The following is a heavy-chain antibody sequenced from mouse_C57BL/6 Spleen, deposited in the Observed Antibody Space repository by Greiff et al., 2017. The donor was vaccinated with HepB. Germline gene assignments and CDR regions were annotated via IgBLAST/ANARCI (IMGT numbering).Heavy chain of an antibody. V-gene: IGHV3-6*01. CDR3: ARTITTVVATDYFDY. J-gene: IGHJ2*01. CDR2: ISYDGSN. Sequence: EVKLVESGPGLVKPSQSLSLTCSVTGYSITSGYYWNWIRQFPGNKLEWMGYISYDGSNNYNPSLKNRISITRDTSKNQFFLKLNSVTTEDTATYYCARTITTVVATDYFDYWGQGTTLTVSS. CDR1: GYSITSGYY. D-gene: IGHD1-1*01.